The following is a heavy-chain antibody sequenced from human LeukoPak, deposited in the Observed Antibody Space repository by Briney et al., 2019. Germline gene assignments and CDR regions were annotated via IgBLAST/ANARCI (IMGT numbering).Heavy chain of an antibody. Sequence: GRSLRLSCAASGFTFDDYAMHWVRQAPAKGLEWVSGISWNSGTIGYVDSVKGRITISRDNAKNSLYLQMNSLRAEDTALYYCAKDIGYSYGVDYWGQGTLVTVSS. CDR2: ISWNSGTI. J-gene: IGHJ4*02. CDR3: AKDIGYSYGVDY. D-gene: IGHD5-18*01. CDR1: GFTFDDYA. V-gene: IGHV3-9*01.